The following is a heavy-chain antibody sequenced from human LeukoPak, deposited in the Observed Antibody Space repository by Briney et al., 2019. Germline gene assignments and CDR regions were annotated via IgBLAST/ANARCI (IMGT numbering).Heavy chain of an antibody. CDR3: ARGSDSTQSGYDFPLPFDY. Sequence: GGSLRLSCAASGFTFSSYSMNWVRQAPGKGLEWVSSISSSSSYIYYADSVKGRFTTSRDNAKNSLYLQMNSLRAEDTAVYYCARGSDSTQSGYDFPLPFDYWGQGTLVTVSS. CDR1: GFTFSSYS. CDR2: ISSSSSYI. V-gene: IGHV3-21*01. D-gene: IGHD5-12*01. J-gene: IGHJ4*02.